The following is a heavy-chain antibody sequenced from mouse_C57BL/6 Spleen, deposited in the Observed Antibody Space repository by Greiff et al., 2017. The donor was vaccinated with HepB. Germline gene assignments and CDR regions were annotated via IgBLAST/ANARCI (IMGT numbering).Heavy chain of an antibody. CDR2: IDPSDSYT. D-gene: IGHD1-1*01. V-gene: IGHV1-59*01. CDR3: ARGGYGSCYAGD. CDR1: GYTFTSYW. J-gene: IGHJ2*01. Sequence: QVQLQQPGAELVRPGTSVKLSCKASGYTFTSYWMHWVKQRPGQGLEWIGVIDPSDSYTNYNQKFKGKATLTVDTSSSTAYMQLSSLTSEDSAVYYCARGGYGSCYAGDWGQGTTLTVSS.